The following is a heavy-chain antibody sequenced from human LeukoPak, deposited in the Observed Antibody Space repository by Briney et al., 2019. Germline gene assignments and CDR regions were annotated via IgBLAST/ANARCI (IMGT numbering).Heavy chain of an antibody. V-gene: IGHV4-30-4*01. CDR3: AGLTYDSSGYYSEDY. J-gene: IGHJ4*02. CDR2: IYYSGST. D-gene: IGHD3-22*01. CDR1: GGSISSGDYY. Sequence: SQTLSLTCTVSGGSISSGDYYWSWIRQPPGKGLEWIGYIYYSGSTYYNPSLKSRVTVSVDTSKNQFSLKLSSVTAADTAVYYCAGLTYDSSGYYSEDYWGQGTLVTVSS.